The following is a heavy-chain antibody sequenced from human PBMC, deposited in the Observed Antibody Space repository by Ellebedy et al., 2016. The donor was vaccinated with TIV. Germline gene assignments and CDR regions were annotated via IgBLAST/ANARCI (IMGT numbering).Heavy chain of an antibody. CDR1: GGSSSRGGYY. D-gene: IGHD3-22*01. CDR2: IYYSGST. V-gene: IGHV4-30-4*08. CDR3: ARSSDYSDGRGYYPNWFDP. Sequence: SETLSLXXTVSGGSSSRGGYYWSWIRQPPGKGLEWIGYIYYSGSTFSNPSLKGRVTISVDTSRKDVSLKLSSVTAADTAVYFCARSSDYSDGRGYYPNWFDPWGQGNLVTVSS. J-gene: IGHJ5*02.